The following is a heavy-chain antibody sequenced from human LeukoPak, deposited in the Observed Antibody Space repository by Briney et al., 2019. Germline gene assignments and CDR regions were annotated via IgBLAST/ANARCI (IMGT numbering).Heavy chain of an antibody. CDR3: ARDGLWFGELSAWSDY. CDR2: ISSSSSYI. CDR1: GFTFDDYA. J-gene: IGHJ4*02. V-gene: IGHV3-21*01. Sequence: GGSLRLSCAVSGFTFDDYAMHWVRQAPGKGLEWVSSISSSSSYIYYADSVKGRFTISRDNAKNSLYLQMNSLRAEDTAVYYCARDGLWFGELSAWSDYGGQGTLVTVSS. D-gene: IGHD3-10*01.